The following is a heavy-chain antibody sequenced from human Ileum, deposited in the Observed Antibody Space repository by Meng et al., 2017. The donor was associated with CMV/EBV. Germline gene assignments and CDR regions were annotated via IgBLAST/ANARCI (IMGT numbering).Heavy chain of an antibody. CDR3: GRAGARGVPVDM. CDR2: LRTSGTT. CDR1: GDSISGYH. J-gene: IGHJ4*02. D-gene: IGHD3-10*01. V-gene: IGHV4-4*07. Sequence: QMQLQESGPGPVKPSETLSLTCIVSGDSISGYHWTWIRKPAGKGLEWIGRLRTSGTTDHNPSLKSRVTLSIDTSKNQFSLKLNSVTAADTAVYYCGRAGARGVPVDMWGQGTLVTVSS.